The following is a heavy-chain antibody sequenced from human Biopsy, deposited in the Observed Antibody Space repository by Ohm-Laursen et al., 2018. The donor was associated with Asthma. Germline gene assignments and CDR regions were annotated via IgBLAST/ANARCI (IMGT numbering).Heavy chain of an antibody. CDR1: GLTFSIYD. CDR2: ISYDGGNK. D-gene: IGHD4-23*01. Sequence: SLRLSCTASGLTFSIYDIHWVRQAPGKGLEWVAVISYDGGNKFYGDSVKGRFTLSRDNSRNTLYLQMNSLRVEDTAIYYCARTHERWTSIQDDALDIWGQGTMVIVSS. CDR3: ARTHERWTSIQDDALDI. J-gene: IGHJ3*02. V-gene: IGHV3-30*03.